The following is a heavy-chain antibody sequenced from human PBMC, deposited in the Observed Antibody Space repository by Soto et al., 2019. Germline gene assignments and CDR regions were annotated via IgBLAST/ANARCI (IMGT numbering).Heavy chain of an antibody. V-gene: IGHV3-30*18. CDR1: GFTFSSYG. CDR2: ISYNGSNK. Sequence: GGSLRLSCAASGFTFSSYGMHWVRQAPGKGLEWVAVISYNGSNKYYADSVKGRFTISRDNSKNTLYLQMNSLRAEDTAVYYCAKEGGGIAVAGTVFDYWGQGTLVTVSS. J-gene: IGHJ4*02. D-gene: IGHD6-19*01. CDR3: AKEGGGIAVAGTVFDY.